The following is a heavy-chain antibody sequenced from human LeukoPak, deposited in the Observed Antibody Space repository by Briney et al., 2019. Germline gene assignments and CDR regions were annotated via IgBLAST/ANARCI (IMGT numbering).Heavy chain of an antibody. Sequence: GRSLRLSCAASGFTFSSYGMHWVRQAPGKGLEWVAVISYDGSNKYYADSVKGRFIISRDNSKNTLYLQMNSLRAEDTAVYYCAKEGIDSGSNWFDPWGQGTLVTVSS. J-gene: IGHJ5*02. CDR1: GFTFSSYG. D-gene: IGHD6-6*01. CDR3: AKEGIDSGSNWFDP. CDR2: ISYDGSNK. V-gene: IGHV3-30*18.